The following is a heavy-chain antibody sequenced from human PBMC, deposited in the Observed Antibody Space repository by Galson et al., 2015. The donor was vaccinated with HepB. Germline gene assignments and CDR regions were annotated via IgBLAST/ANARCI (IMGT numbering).Heavy chain of an antibody. CDR1: GFTFSDHY. CDR3: ARVGAAGNYYGMDV. V-gene: IGHV3-72*01. Sequence: SLRLSCAASGFTFSDHYMDWVRQAPGKGLEWVGRTRNKANSYTTEYAASVKGRFTISRDDSKNSLYLQMNSLKTEDTAVYYCARVGAAGNYYGMDVWGQGTTVTVSS. CDR2: TRNKANSYTT. D-gene: IGHD3-10*01. J-gene: IGHJ6*02.